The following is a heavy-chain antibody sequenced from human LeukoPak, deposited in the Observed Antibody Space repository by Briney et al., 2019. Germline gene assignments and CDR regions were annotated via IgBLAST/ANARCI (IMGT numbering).Heavy chain of an antibody. Sequence: GGSLRLSCAASGFTFSNYAMHWVRQAPGKGLEWVALISYDGSNEYYADSVKGRFSISRDDSKNTLFLQMNSLRAEDTAVYYCARERTGYYITYWGQGTLVTVSS. CDR2: ISYDGSNE. D-gene: IGHD3/OR15-3a*01. CDR1: GFTFSNYA. V-gene: IGHV3-30-3*01. J-gene: IGHJ4*02. CDR3: ARERTGYYITY.